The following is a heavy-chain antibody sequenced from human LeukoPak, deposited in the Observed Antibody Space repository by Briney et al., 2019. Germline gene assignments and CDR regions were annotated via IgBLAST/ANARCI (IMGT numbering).Heavy chain of an antibody. CDR2: IYYSGST. D-gene: IGHD3-3*01. Sequence: KPSETLSLTCTVSGGSISSSSYYWGWIRQPPGKGLEWIGSIYYSGSTYYNPSLKSRVTISVDTSKNQFSLKLSSVTAADTAVYYCVRHIFEIFGVVIALGAFDIWGQGTMVTVSS. CDR3: VRHIFEIFGVVIALGAFDI. CDR1: GGSISSSSYY. J-gene: IGHJ3*02. V-gene: IGHV4-39*01.